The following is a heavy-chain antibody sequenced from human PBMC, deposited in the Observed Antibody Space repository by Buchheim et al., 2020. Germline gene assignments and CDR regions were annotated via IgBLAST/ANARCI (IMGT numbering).Heavy chain of an antibody. CDR2: IWYDGSNK. J-gene: IGHJ4*02. Sequence: QVQLVESGGGVVQPGRSLRLSCAASGFTFSSYGMHWVRQAPGKGLEWVAVIWYDGSNKYYADSVKGRFTISRDNSKNQLYLQMNSLRAEDTAVYYCARDHLYSSGSFDYWGQGTL. D-gene: IGHD6-19*01. CDR3: ARDHLYSSGSFDY. V-gene: IGHV3-33*01. CDR1: GFTFSSYG.